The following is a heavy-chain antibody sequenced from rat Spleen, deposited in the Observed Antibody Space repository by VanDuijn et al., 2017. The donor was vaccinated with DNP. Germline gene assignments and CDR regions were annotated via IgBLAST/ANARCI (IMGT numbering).Heavy chain of an antibody. CDR3: AREANWDFDY. CDR2: IWTGGST. J-gene: IGHJ2*01. CDR1: GFSLTSYN. Sequence: QVQLKESGPGLVQPSQTLSLTCTVSGFSLTSYNVHWVRQPTGKGLEWMGLIWTGGSTDYNSALKSRLSISRDTSKSQVFLKMNSLQTEDIATYYCAREANWDFDYWGQGVMVTVSS. D-gene: IGHD5-1*01. V-gene: IGHV2-30*01.